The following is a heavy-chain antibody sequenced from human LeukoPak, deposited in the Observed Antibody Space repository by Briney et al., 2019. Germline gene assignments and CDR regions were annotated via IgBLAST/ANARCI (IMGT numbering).Heavy chain of an antibody. CDR1: GYSFTDYW. Sequence: GESLKISCKGSGYSFTDYWIGWVRQMPGKGLEWMGIIYPGDSDTRYSPSFQGQVTISADKSISTAYLQWSSLKASDTAVYYCARQTTVATHSDFDYWGQGTLVTVSS. D-gene: IGHD4-11*01. J-gene: IGHJ4*02. CDR2: IYPGDSDT. CDR3: ARQTTVATHSDFDY. V-gene: IGHV5-51*01.